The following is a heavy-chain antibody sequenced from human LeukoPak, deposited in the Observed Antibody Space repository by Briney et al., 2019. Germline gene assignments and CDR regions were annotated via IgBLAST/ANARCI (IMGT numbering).Heavy chain of an antibody. Sequence: GGSLRLSCAVSGLTLSNVWMNWVRQAPGTGLEWVGRIRSQTAGGTTDFAAPVKGRFSISRDDSKNSLYLQMNSLTSEDTAVYYCAHGSAQYYEYWGQGTLVTVSS. CDR2: IRSQTAGGTT. CDR1: GLTLSNVW. J-gene: IGHJ1*01. CDR3: AHGSAQYYEY. V-gene: IGHV3-15*07. D-gene: IGHD2-15*01.